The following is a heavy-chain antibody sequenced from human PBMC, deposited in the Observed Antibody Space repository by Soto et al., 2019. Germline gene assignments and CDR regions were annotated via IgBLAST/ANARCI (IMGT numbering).Heavy chain of an antibody. Sequence: GESLKISCKGSGYIFTSYWISCVRQMPGKGLEWMGRIDPSDSYTNYSPSFQGHVTISADKSISTAYLQWSSLKASDTAMYYCARQLELLPYSYYGMDVWGQGTRVTVSS. CDR1: GYIFTSYW. CDR3: ARQLELLPYSYYGMDV. CDR2: IDPSDSYT. V-gene: IGHV5-10-1*01. J-gene: IGHJ6*02. D-gene: IGHD1-7*01.